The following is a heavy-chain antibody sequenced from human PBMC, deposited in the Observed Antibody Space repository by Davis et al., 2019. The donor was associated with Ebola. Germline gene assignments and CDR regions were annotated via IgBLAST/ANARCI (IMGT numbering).Heavy chain of an antibody. V-gene: IGHV5-51*01. D-gene: IGHD6-13*01. J-gene: IGHJ4*02. CDR2: IYPGDSDT. CDR3: ARHGSIVAVGMSNFDY. Sequence: KVSCKGSGYSFTSYWIGWVRQMPGKGLEWMGIIYPGDSDTRYSPSFQGQVTISADKSISTAYLQWSSLKASDTAMYYCARHGSIVAVGMSNFDYWGQGTLVTVSS. CDR1: GYSFTSYW.